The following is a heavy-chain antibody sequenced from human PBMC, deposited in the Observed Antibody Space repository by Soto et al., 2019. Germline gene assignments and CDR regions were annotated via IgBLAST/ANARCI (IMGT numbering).Heavy chain of an antibody. CDR1: GFTFDDYT. CDR3: AKGTRAVAGTLGY. Sequence: EVQLVESGGVVVQPGVSLRLSCAASGFTFDDYTMHWVRQAPGKGLEWVSLISWDGGSTYYADSVKGRFTISRDNSKNSLYLQMNSLRTEDTALYYCAKGTRAVAGTLGYWGQGTLVTVSS. CDR2: ISWDGGST. V-gene: IGHV3-43*01. J-gene: IGHJ4*02. D-gene: IGHD6-19*01.